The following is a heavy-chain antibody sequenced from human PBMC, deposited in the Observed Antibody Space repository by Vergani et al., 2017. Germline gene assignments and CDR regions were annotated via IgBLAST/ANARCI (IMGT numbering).Heavy chain of an antibody. D-gene: IGHD3/OR15-3a*01. CDR3: ARDLFAVHLWAASPFDY. CDR1: GFTFSSYS. V-gene: IGHV3-21*01. CDR2: ISSSSSYI. Sequence: EVQLVESGGGLVKPGGSLRLSCAASGFTFSSYSMNWVRQAPGKGLEWVSSISSSSSYIYYADSVKGRFTISRDNAKDSLYLQMNSLRAEDTAVDYCARDLFAVHLWAASPFDYWGQGTLVTVSS. J-gene: IGHJ4*02.